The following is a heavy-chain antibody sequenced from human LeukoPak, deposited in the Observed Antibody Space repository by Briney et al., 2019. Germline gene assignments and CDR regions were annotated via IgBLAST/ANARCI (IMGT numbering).Heavy chain of an antibody. Sequence: GGSLRLSCKAYGFTFSNYAMNWVRQAPGKGLEWVSSITSVSSYKYYADLVKGRFTISRDNAKNSLFLQMNSLRAEDTAIYYCARDPTADDYWGQGTLVTVSS. J-gene: IGHJ4*02. V-gene: IGHV3-21*01. CDR2: ITSVSSYK. D-gene: IGHD2-2*01. CDR3: ARDPTADDY. CDR1: GFTFSNYA.